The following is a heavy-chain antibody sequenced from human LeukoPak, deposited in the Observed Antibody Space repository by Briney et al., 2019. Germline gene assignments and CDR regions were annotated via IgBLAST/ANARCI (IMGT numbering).Heavy chain of an antibody. D-gene: IGHD3-3*01. V-gene: IGHV3-7*01. Sequence: GGSLRLSCAASGFTFTNYWMSWVRQAPGKGLELVANIKQDRSEKYYVDSVKGRFTLSRDNAKNSLYLQMNSLRAEDTAVYYCARLREILVFGVVTKSTSYFDYWGQGTLVTVSS. CDR2: IKQDRSEK. J-gene: IGHJ4*02. CDR1: GFTFTNYW. CDR3: ARLREILVFGVVTKSTSYFDY.